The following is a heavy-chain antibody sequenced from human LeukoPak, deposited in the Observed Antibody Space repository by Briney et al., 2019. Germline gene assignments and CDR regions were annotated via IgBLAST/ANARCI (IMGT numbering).Heavy chain of an antibody. J-gene: IGHJ3*02. CDR3: ARGLVVGGSGVWAFDI. CDR1: GFTVSNNY. Sequence: PGGSLRLSCAASGFTVSNNYMTWVRQAPGQGLEWVSVIYKIGNTFYADFVKGRFTISRDNFRNTLYLQMNSLRAEDTALYYCARGLVVGGSGVWAFDIWGQGTIVTVSS. CDR2: IYKIGNT. V-gene: IGHV3-66*01. D-gene: IGHD1-26*01.